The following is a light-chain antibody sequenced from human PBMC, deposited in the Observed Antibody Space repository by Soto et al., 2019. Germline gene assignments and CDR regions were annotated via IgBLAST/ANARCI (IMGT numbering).Light chain of an antibody. V-gene: IGKV1-39*01. J-gene: IGKJ1*01. CDR2: APS. Sequence: DIQMTQSPSSLSASVGDRVTITCRASQSISSYLNWYQQKPGKAPKLLIYAPSSLQSGVPSRFSSNGSETDYTLTISTLQPEDFATYYCQQSYSTPRTFGQGTKVEIK. CDR3: QQSYSTPRT. CDR1: QSISSY.